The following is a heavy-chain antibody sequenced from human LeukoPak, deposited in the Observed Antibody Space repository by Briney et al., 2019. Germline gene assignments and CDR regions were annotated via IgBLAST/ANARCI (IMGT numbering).Heavy chain of an antibody. CDR2: IYSSGST. J-gene: IGHJ4*02. CDR1: GGSISSYY. CDR3: ARGGVMVRGGGFDY. D-gene: IGHD3-10*01. V-gene: IGHV4-59*01. Sequence: SQTLSLTCTVSGGSISSYYWSWIRHPPGKGLEWNGYIYSSGSTNYNPSFKSRVTISVATSKNQFTLQLSPVTAADTAVYYCARGGVMVRGGGFDYWGQGTLVTVSS.